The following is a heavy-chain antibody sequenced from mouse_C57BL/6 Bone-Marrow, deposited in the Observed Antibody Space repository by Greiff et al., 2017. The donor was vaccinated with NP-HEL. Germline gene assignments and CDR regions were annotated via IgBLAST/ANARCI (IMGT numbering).Heavy chain of an antibody. CDR2: ISDGGSYT. V-gene: IGHV5-4*01. CDR1: GFTFSSYA. Sequence: EVQLVESGGGLVKPGGSLKLSCAASGFTFSSYAMSWVRQTPEKRLEWVATISDGGSYTYYPDNVKGRFTISRDNAKNNLYLQMSHLKSEDTAMYYCAREGIYYGAYWGQGTLVTVSA. CDR3: AREGIYYGAY. D-gene: IGHD2-1*01. J-gene: IGHJ3*01.